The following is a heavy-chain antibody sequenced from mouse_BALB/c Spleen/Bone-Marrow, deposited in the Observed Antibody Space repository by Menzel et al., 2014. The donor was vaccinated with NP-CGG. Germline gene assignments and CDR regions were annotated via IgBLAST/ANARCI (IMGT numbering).Heavy chain of an antibody. CDR2: INPDSSTI. CDR3: ARLGYYGTMDY. J-gene: IGHJ4*01. CDR1: GFDFSRYW. D-gene: IGHD1-1*01. V-gene: IGHV4-1*02. Sequence: EVNVVESGGGLVQPGGSLKLSCAASGFDFSRYWMSCFWQAPGKGLEWIGEINPDSSTINYTPSLKDKFIISRDNAKNTLYLQMSKVRSEDTALYYCARLGYYGTMDYWGQGTSVTVSS.